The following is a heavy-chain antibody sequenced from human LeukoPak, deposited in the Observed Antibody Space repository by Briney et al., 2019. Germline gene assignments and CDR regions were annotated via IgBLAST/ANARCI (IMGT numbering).Heavy chain of an antibody. J-gene: IGHJ3*02. CDR2: ISYSGST. Sequence: SETLSLTCTGSDGSLSSYYWSWLRQPPGKGLEWIGYISYSGSTNYNPSLKSRVTISLDTSKNQFSLKLSSVTAADTALYYCARDIEYGGNSYAFDIWGQGTMVTVSS. CDR3: ARDIEYGGNSYAFDI. CDR1: DGSLSSYY. D-gene: IGHD4-23*01. V-gene: IGHV4-59*01.